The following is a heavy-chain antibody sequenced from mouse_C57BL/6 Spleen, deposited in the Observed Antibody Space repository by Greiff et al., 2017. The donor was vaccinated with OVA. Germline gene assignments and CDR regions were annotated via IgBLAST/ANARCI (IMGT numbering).Heavy chain of an antibody. CDR2: INPSNGGT. Sequence: QVQLQQPGTELVKPGASVKLSCKASGYTFTSSWMHWVKQRPGQGLEWIGNINPSNGGTNYNEKFKSKATLTVDKSSSTSYMQLSSLTSEDSAVYYCARSPPYWYFDVWGTGTTVTVSS. J-gene: IGHJ1*03. CDR1: GYTFTSSW. CDR3: ARSPPYWYFDV. V-gene: IGHV1-53*01.